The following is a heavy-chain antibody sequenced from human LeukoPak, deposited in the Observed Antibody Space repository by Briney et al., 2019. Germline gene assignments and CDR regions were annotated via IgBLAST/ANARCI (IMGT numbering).Heavy chain of an antibody. Sequence: GSSVKVSCKASGGTFSSYTISWVRQAPGQGLEWMGWISAYNGNTNYAQKLQGRVTMTTDTSTSTAYMELRSLRSDDTAVYYCARTSPLGYCSSTSCYPPGYWGQGTLVTVSS. J-gene: IGHJ4*02. CDR2: ISAYNGNT. CDR1: GGTFSSYT. D-gene: IGHD2-2*01. CDR3: ARTSPLGYCSSTSCYPPGY. V-gene: IGHV1-18*01.